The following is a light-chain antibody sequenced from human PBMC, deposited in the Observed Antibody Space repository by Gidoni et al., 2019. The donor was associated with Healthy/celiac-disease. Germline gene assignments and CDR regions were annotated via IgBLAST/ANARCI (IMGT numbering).Light chain of an antibody. CDR2: AAS. CDR3: QQCYTTPLT. CDR1: QSISSY. Sequence: DIQMTQSPSSLSASVGDRVTITCRASQSISSYLNWYQQKPGKAPKLLIYAASRLQSGVPSRFSGSGSGTDFTLTISSLQPEDFATYYCQQCYTTPLTFGQGTKVEIK. V-gene: IGKV1-39*01. J-gene: IGKJ1*01.